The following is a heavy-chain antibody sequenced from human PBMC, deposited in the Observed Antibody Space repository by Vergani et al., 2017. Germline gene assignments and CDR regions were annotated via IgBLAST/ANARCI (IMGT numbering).Heavy chain of an antibody. D-gene: IGHD2-21*01. CDR1: GFTFSSYG. CDR3: AKGGVCCGDCYSGSDAFDI. Sequence: QVQLVESGGGVVQPGGSLRLSCAASGFTFSSYGMHWVRQAPGKGLEWVAFIRYDGSNKYYAAAVKGRFTISRDNSKNTLYLQMNSLRADDTAVYYCAKGGVCCGDCYSGSDAFDIWGQGTMVTVSS. CDR2: IRYDGSNK. V-gene: IGHV3-30*02. J-gene: IGHJ3*02.